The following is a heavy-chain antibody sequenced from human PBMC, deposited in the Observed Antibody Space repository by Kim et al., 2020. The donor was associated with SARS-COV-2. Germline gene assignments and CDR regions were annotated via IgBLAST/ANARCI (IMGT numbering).Heavy chain of an antibody. CDR2: IYYSGST. CDR1: GGSISSYY. CDR3: ARGARDRFDY. V-gene: IGHV4-59*01. J-gene: IGHJ4*02. Sequence: SETLSLTCTVSGGSISSYYWSWIRQPPGKGLEWIGYIYYSGSTNYNPSLKSRVTISVDTSKNQFSLKLSSVTAADTAVYYCARGARDRFDYWGQGTLVTVSS.